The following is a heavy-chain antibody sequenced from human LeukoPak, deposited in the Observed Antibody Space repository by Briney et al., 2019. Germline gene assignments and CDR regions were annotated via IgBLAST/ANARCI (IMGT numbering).Heavy chain of an antibody. V-gene: IGHV3-23*01. J-gene: IGHJ6*03. CDR2: ISGNGGST. CDR1: GFTFSSYW. CDR3: AKGGDSYYYYYMDV. Sequence: PGGSLRLSCAASGFTFSSYWMSRVRQAPGKGLEWVSSISGNGGSTYYADSVKGRFTISRDKSRNTLSLQMNSLRAEDTAVYYCAKGGDSYYYYYMDVWGKGTTVTVSS.